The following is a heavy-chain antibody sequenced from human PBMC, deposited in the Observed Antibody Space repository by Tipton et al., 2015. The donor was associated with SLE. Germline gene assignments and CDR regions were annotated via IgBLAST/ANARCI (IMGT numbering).Heavy chain of an antibody. Sequence: TLSLTCTVSGYSISSGYYWGWSRQPPGKGLEWIGNMYHSGTSYYNPSLKSRVTLSVDRSMNEFSLELNSVTATDTAVYYCARVPDRSEYPPSSYYYEMDVWGQGTTVIVSS. J-gene: IGHJ6*02. D-gene: IGHD3-10*01. CDR2: MYHSGTS. V-gene: IGHV4-38-2*02. CDR3: ARVPDRSEYPPSSYYYEMDV. CDR1: GYSISSGYY.